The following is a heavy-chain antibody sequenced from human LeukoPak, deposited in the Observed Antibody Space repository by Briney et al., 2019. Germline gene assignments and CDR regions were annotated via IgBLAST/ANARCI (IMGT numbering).Heavy chain of an antibody. J-gene: IGHJ4*02. CDR2: IRASGDTT. V-gene: IGHV3-23*01. CDR3: ARDSGGYYPDY. Sequence: GGSLRLSCAASGLTFSSYAMHWARQAPGKGLEWISSIRASGDTTYYADSVKGRFTISRDNSKNPLYLQMNSLRAEDTAVYYCARDSGGYYPDYWGQGTLVTVSS. D-gene: IGHD3-10*01. CDR1: GLTFSSYA.